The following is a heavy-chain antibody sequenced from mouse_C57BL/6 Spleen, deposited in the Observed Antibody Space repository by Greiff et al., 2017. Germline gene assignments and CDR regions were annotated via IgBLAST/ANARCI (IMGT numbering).Heavy chain of an antibody. D-gene: IGHD1-1*01. CDR1: GYSITSGYD. CDR2: ISYSGST. Sequence: VQLKESGPGMVKPSQSLSLTCTVTGYSITSGYDWHWIRHFPGNKLEWMGYISYSGSTNYNPSLKSRISITHDTSKNHFFLKLHSVTTEDTATYYCARGITTVVGAMDYWGQGTSVTVSS. J-gene: IGHJ4*01. V-gene: IGHV3-1*01. CDR3: ARGITTVVGAMDY.